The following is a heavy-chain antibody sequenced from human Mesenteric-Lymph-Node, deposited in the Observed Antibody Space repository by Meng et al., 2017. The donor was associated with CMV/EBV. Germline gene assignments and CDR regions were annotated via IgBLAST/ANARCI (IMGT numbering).Heavy chain of an antibody. CDR3: AKGAIVVVPAAERYKTLGGPVDY. D-gene: IGHD2-2*01. Sequence: GESLKISCVASGFTFNYYAMSWVRPAPGKGLEWVSGVSGSGASTSYADSVKGRFTISRDNSKNTLYLQMNSLRAEDTAVYYCAKGAIVVVPAAERYKTLGGPVDYWGQGTLVTVSS. J-gene: IGHJ4*02. V-gene: IGHV3-23*01. CDR2: VSGSGAST. CDR1: GFTFNYYA.